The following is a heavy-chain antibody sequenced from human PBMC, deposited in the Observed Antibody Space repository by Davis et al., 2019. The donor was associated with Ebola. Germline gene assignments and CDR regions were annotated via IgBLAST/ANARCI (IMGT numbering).Heavy chain of an antibody. Sequence: GGSLRLSCAASGFTVSSNYMSWVRQAPGKGLEWVSVIYSGGSTYYADSVKGRFTISRDNSKNTLYLQMNSLRAEDTAVYYCARDVFLEWLLYPDYYYGMDVWGQGTTVTVSS. J-gene: IGHJ6*02. CDR2: IYSGGST. CDR3: ARDVFLEWLLYPDYYYGMDV. CDR1: GFTVSSNY. V-gene: IGHV3-53*01. D-gene: IGHD3-3*01.